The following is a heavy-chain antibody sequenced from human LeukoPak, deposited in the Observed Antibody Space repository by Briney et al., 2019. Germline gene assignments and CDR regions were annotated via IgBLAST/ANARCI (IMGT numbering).Heavy chain of an antibody. CDR1: GFSFSSYW. D-gene: IGHD3-22*01. CDR3: ARESDYYDSSGYLPLFDY. J-gene: IGHJ4*02. V-gene: IGHV3-7*01. Sequence: GGSLRLSCVASGFSFSSYWMSWVRQTPGKGLEWVANIKQEGSARYYVDSVTGRFTISRDNAMNSLYLQMNSLRAEDTAVYYCARESDYYDSSGYLPLFDYWGQGTLVTVSS. CDR2: IKQEGSAR.